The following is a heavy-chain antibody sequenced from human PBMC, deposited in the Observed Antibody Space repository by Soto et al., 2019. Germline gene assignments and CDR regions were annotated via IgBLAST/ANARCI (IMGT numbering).Heavy chain of an antibody. CDR3: AHSDSSGPPFDP. D-gene: IGHD6-19*01. CDR1: GFSLGTSGVG. V-gene: IGHV2-5*01. CDR2: IYWDDK. Sequence: SGPTLVNPTQTLTLTCTFSGFSLGTSGVGVGWIRQPPGKALEWLALIYWDDKRYSPSLKSRLTITKDTSKNQVVLTMTNMDPVDTATYYCAHSDSSGPPFDPWGQGTLVTVSS. J-gene: IGHJ5*02.